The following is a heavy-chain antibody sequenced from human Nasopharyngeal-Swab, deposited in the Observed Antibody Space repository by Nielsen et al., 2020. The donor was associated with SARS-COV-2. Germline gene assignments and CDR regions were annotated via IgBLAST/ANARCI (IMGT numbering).Heavy chain of an antibody. Sequence: SETLSLTCTVSGASISRYYWSWIRQPPGKGLEWIGYIYYSETTDYNPSLKSRVTISVDTSKNQFSLNLTSVTAADTAVYYCARRLTLESFWYFDLWGRGTLVTVSS. CDR3: ARRLTLESFWYFDL. J-gene: IGHJ2*01. V-gene: IGHV4-59*01. CDR2: IYYSETT. D-gene: IGHD3-3*01. CDR1: GASISRYY.